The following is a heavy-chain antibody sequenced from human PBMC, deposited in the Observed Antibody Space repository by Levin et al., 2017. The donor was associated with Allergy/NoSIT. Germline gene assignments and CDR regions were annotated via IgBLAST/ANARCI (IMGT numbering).Heavy chain of an antibody. CDR2: IYPGDSET. Sequence: LGESLKISCKGSEYTFSTYWIAWVRQKPGKGLEWMGIIYPGDSETRYSPSFQGQVTISVDKSTSTAYLQWNSLKASDSAIYCCARAYNPGANHGMDVWGQGTTVSVS. CDR1: EYTFSTYW. D-gene: IGHD7-27*01. V-gene: IGHV5-51*01. J-gene: IGHJ6*02. CDR3: ARAYNPGANHGMDV.